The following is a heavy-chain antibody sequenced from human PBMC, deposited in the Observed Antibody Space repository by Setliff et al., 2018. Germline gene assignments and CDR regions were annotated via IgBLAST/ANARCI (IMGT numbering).Heavy chain of an antibody. CDR2: IYTSGST. Sequence: SETLSLTCTVSGGSISNYYWSWIRQPAGKGLEWIGRIYTSGSTNYNPSLKSRVTISVDTSKNRFSLKLNSVTAAGMAVYYCARGEGCNDGICLYQFDFWGQGTLVTVS. D-gene: IGHD2-2*01. CDR1: GGSISNYY. V-gene: IGHV4-4*07. J-gene: IGHJ4*02. CDR3: ARGEGCNDGICLYQFDF.